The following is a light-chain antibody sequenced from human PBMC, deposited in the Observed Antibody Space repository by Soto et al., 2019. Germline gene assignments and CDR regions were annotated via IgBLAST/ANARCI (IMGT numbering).Light chain of an antibody. CDR2: DAS. CDR3: QHYANWPLT. CDR1: QSVRSSY. V-gene: IGKV3D-20*01. Sequence: EIVLTQSPATLSLSPGERATLSCGASQSVRSSYLAWYQQKPGLAPRLVIYDASSRAIGIPDRFSGSGSGTDFTLTISRLEPEDFAVYYCQHYANWPLTFGGGTRVESK. J-gene: IGKJ4*01.